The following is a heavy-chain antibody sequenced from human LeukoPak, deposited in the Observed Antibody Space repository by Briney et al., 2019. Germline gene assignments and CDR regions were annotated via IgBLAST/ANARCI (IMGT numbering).Heavy chain of an antibody. D-gene: IGHD3-10*01. Sequence: SETLSLTCVLYGGSSSGYYWSWVRQPPGKGLEWIGEINHSGSTNYNPSLKSRVTISVDTSKNQFSLKLSSVTAADTAVYYCARDMVRGVSSHLDYWGQGTLVTVSS. J-gene: IGHJ4*02. CDR2: INHSGST. CDR1: GGSSSGYY. CDR3: ARDMVRGVSSHLDY. V-gene: IGHV4-34*01.